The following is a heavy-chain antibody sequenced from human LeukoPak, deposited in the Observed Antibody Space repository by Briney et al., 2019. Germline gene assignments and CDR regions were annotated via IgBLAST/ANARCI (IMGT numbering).Heavy chain of an antibody. CDR1: GGTFSSYA. J-gene: IGHJ4*02. Sequence: GSSVKVSCKASGGTFSSYAISWVRQAPGQGLEWMGGIIPIFGTANYAQKFQGRVTITTDESTSTAYMELSSLRSEDTAVYYCARLTGDPTAYDFWSGYLDYWGQGTLVTVSS. D-gene: IGHD3-3*01. CDR2: IIPIFGTA. CDR3: ARLTGDPTAYDFWSGYLDY. V-gene: IGHV1-69*05.